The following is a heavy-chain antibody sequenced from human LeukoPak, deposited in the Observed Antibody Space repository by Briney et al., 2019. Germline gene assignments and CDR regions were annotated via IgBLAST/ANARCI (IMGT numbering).Heavy chain of an antibody. Sequence: PGGSLRLSCAASGFTFSNDGMHWVRQAPGKGLEWVALIWFDGRNKFRADSVKGRFTISRDNSKNTLFLQMNSLRAEDTAVYYCAREWGPIAVSGGPGYWGQGALVTVSS. CDR1: GFTFSNDG. V-gene: IGHV3-33*01. J-gene: IGHJ4*02. CDR3: AREWGPIAVSGGPGY. CDR2: IWFDGRNK. D-gene: IGHD6-19*01.